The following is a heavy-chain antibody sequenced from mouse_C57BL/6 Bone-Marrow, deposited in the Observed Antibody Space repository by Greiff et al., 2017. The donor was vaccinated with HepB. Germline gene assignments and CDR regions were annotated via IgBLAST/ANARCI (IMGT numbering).Heavy chain of an antibody. Sequence: QVQLQQSGPELARPWASVKISCQASYTFFRRLHFAFRDPNYWMQWVKQRPGQGLEWVGAIYPGIGDTSSNQKFKGKATLTADKSSSTAYMQLSSLTYEDAAVYYCALYGSLDYWGQGTTLTVSS. D-gene: IGHD1-1*01. CDR3: YEDAAVYYCALYGSLDY. CDR2: GQGLEWVG. V-gene: IGHV1-87*01. CDR1: YTFFRRLH. J-gene: IGHJ2*01.